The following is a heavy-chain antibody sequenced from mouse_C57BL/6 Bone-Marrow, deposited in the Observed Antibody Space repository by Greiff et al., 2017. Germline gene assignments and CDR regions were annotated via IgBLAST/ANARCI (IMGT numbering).Heavy chain of an antibody. D-gene: IGHD1-1*02. J-gene: IGHJ3*01. CDR1: GYTFTSYW. CDR2: IDPSDSYT. CDR3: ARNYPAWFAY. Sequence: VQLVESGAELVKPGASVKLSCKASGYTFTSYWMQWVKQRPGQGLEWIGEIDPSDSYTNYNQKFKGKATLTVDTSSSTAYMQLSSLTSEDSAVYYCARNYPAWFAYGGQGTLVTVSA. V-gene: IGHV1-50*01.